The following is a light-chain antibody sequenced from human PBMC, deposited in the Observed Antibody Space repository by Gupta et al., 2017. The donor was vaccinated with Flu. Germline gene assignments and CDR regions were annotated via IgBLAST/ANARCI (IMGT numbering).Light chain of an antibody. CDR2: QVS. CDR3: MQGAHWPWA. CDR1: QGLVNSDGNTY. Sequence: DVVTTQHPLSLSATLGQPVTISCRSSQGLVNSDGNTYLHWYQQRPGQAPRRLIYQVSYRDSGVPDRFSGSGSGTDFTLKISRVEAEDVGIYFCMQGAHWPWAFGQGTTVEIK. V-gene: IGKV2-30*01. J-gene: IGKJ1*01.